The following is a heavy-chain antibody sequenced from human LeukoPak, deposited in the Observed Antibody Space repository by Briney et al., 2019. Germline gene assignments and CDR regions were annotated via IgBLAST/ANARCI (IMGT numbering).Heavy chain of an antibody. CDR1: RFTFDDYA. J-gene: IGHJ2*01. D-gene: IGHD4-23*01. CDR3: AKGTRDYGGLPRWYFDL. V-gene: IGHV3-43*02. Sequence: GGSLRLSCAASRFTFDDYAMHWVRQAPGKGLEWVSRILGNGGTTYYGDSVKGRFTISRDNSKNSLFLQMFSLRTEDTALYYCAKGTRDYGGLPRWYFDLWGRGTLVTVSS. CDR2: ILGNGGTT.